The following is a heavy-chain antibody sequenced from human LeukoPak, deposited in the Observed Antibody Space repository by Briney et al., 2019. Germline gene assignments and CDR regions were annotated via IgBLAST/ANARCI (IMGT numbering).Heavy chain of an antibody. CDR2: ISGSGGAT. CDR3: ARGLYSSSDGAFDI. J-gene: IGHJ3*02. Sequence: GGSLRLSCAASAFTFNMYAMAWVRQAPGKGLEWVSRISGSGGATYYADSVRGRFTISRDNSNNTLYLQMHSLRAEDTALYYCARGLYSSSDGAFDIWGQGTMVTYSS. V-gene: IGHV3-23*01. D-gene: IGHD6-19*01. CDR1: AFTFNMYA.